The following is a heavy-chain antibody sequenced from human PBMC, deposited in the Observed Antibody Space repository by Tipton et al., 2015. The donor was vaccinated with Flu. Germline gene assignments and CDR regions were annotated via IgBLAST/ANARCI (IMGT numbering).Heavy chain of an antibody. CDR1: GFTFGDYA. Sequence: VQLVQSGGGLVQPGRSLTLSCTASGFTFGDYAVTWFRQTPGKGPEWVGLIKSKAYGGTTEYAAPVRGRFIISRDDSKSIAYLLMNSLKSEDTAVYYCTRFGPYYHDPRHYGGSVLDIRGQGTMDTVSS. CDR3: TRFGPYYHDPRHYGGSVLDI. CDR2: IKSKAYGGTT. V-gene: IGHV3-49*03. D-gene: IGHD3-3*02. J-gene: IGHJ3*02.